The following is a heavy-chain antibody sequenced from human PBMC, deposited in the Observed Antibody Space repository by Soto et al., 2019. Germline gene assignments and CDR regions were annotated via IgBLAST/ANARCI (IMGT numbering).Heavy chain of an antibody. CDR1: GHTFTSYA. Sequence: ASVKVSCKASGHTFTSYAMHWVRQAPGQRLEWMGWINAGNGNTKYSQKFQGRVTITRDTSASTAYMELSSLRSEDTAVYYCARDPAPQYSSSSGAFDIWGQGTMVTVSS. V-gene: IGHV1-3*01. CDR3: ARDPAPQYSSSSGAFDI. CDR2: INAGNGNT. D-gene: IGHD6-6*01. J-gene: IGHJ3*02.